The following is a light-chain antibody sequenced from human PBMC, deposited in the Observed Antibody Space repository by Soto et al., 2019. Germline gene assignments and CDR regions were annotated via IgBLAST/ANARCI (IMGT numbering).Light chain of an antibody. Sequence: EIVFTQSPGTLSLSPGERATLSCRASQSVSSSYLAWYQQKPGQAPRLLIYGASSRATGIPDRFSGSGSGTDFTLTISRLEPEDFAVYYCQQYGSSPPKLTFGGGTRLEIK. V-gene: IGKV3-20*01. CDR3: QQYGSSPPKLT. CDR2: GAS. J-gene: IGKJ5*01. CDR1: QSVSSSY.